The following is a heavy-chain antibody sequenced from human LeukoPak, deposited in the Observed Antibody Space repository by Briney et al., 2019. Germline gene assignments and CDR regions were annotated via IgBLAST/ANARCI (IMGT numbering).Heavy chain of an antibody. J-gene: IGHJ6*02. CDR3: AKREVSPGYYYGMDV. Sequence: GGSLRLSCAASGFTFSSYAMHWVRQAPGKGLEWVAVISYDGSNKYYADSVKGRFTISRDNSKNTLYLQMNSLRAEDTAVYYCAKREVSPGYYYGMDVWGQGTTVTVSS. CDR1: GFTFSSYA. CDR2: ISYDGSNK. V-gene: IGHV3-30-3*01. D-gene: IGHD1-26*01.